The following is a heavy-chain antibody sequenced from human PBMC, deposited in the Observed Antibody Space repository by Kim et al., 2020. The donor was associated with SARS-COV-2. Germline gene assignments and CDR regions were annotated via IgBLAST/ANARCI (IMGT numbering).Heavy chain of an antibody. J-gene: IGHJ4*02. Sequence: AASVNGRFPIPRDNARNTQYLQMNRLGADDAAVYYCARGGQDNYVSVEYWGQGTLVTVSS. D-gene: IGHD3-10*02. CDR3: ARGGQDNYVSVEY. V-gene: IGHV3-74*01.